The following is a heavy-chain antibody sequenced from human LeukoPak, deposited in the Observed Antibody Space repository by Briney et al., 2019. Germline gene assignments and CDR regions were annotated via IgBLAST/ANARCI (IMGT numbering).Heavy chain of an antibody. CDR1: GGSISTYY. J-gene: IGHJ4*02. D-gene: IGHD6-13*01. V-gene: IGHV4-59*01. CDR3: ARSFRSSWYFDY. Sequence: SETLSLTCTVSGGSISTYYWSWIRQPPGKGLEWIGYIFYTGSTNYNPSLKSRVTISVDTSKNQLSLTLSSVTAADTAVYYCARSFRSSWYFDYWGQGTLVTVSS. CDR2: IFYTGST.